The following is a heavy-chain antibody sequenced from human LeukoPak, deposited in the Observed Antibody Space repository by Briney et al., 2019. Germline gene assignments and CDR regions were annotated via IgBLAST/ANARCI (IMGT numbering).Heavy chain of an antibody. D-gene: IGHD3-10*01. CDR2: MNPNSGNT. J-gene: IGHJ4*02. CDR1: GYTFTSYD. V-gene: IGHV1-8*03. CDR3: ARGLRYYGSGSYSY. Sequence: ASVKVSCKXSGYTFTSYDINWVRQATGQGLEWMGWMNPNSGNTGYAQKFQGRVTITRNTSISTAYMELSSLRSEDTAVYYCARGLRYYGSGSYSYWGQRTLVTVSS.